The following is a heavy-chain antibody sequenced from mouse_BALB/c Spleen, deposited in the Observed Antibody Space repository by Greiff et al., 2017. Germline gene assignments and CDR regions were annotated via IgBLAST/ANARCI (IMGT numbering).Heavy chain of an antibody. CDR2: INSNGGST. CDR1: GFTFSSYG. Sequence: EVQLQESGGGLVQPGGSLKLSCAASGFTFSSYGMSWVRQTPDKRLELVATINSNGGSTYYPDSVKGRFTISRDNAKNTLYLQMSSLKSEDTAMYYCARGEAWFAYWGQGTLVTVSA. V-gene: IGHV5-6-3*01. CDR3: ARGEAWFAY. J-gene: IGHJ3*01.